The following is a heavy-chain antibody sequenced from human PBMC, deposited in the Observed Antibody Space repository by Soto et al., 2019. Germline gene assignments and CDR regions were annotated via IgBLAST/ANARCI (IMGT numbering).Heavy chain of an antibody. D-gene: IGHD3-10*01. CDR3: ARVRRIRSYWYFDL. CDR1: GGSFSDYY. Sequence: QVQLQQWGAGLLKPSETLSLTCAVYGGSFSDYYWSWIRQPPGKGLEWIGEIHHSGDTNYNPSLKSRVTISVDTSKNQFSLKLSSVTAADTAVYYCARVRRIRSYWYFDLWGRGTLFTVSS. J-gene: IGHJ2*01. CDR2: IHHSGDT. V-gene: IGHV4-34*01.